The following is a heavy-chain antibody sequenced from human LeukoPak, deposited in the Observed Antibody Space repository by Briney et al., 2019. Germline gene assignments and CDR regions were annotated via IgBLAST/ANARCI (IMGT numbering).Heavy chain of an antibody. CDR1: GGTFSSYA. CDR3: VRGGGSVYSY. CDR2: IIPIFGTA. V-gene: IGHV1-69*05. J-gene: IGHJ4*02. D-gene: IGHD3-22*01. Sequence: SVKVSCKASGGTFSSYAISWVRQAPGQGLEWMGRIIPIFGTANYAQKFQGRVTITTDESTSTAYMELSSLSSDDTAVYSGVRGGGSVYSYWGERPRVTVSS.